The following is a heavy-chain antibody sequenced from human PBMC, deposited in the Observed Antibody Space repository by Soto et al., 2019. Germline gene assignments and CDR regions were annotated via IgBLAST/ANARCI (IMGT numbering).Heavy chain of an antibody. Sequence: ESLKISCKGPGYNFITDWISWVRQMPGKGLEWMGRIDPTDSYTKYSPSFEGHVTISADKSISTAYLQWSSLKASDSAVYYCARLSRASFALDVWGQGTTVTVSS. CDR3: ARLSRASFALDV. D-gene: IGHD3-16*01. V-gene: IGHV5-10-1*01. J-gene: IGHJ6*02. CDR1: GYNFITDW. CDR2: IDPTDSYT.